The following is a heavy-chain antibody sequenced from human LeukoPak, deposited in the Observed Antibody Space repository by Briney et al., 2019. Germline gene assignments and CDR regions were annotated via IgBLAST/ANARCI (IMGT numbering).Heavy chain of an antibody. CDR1: GFSFSDHY. Sequence: GGSLRLSCVVSGFSFSDHYMTWIRQAPGKGLEWVSYISSSSSTKYYADSVKGRFTISRDNAKNSLYLQMNSLRAEDTAVYYCARDRSGTTGDYWGQGTLVTVSS. CDR3: ARDRSGTTGDY. D-gene: IGHD1-7*01. J-gene: IGHJ4*02. V-gene: IGHV3-11*04. CDR2: ISSSSSTK.